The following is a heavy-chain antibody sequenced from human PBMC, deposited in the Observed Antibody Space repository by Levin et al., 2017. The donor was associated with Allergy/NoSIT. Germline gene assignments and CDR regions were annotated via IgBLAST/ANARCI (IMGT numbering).Heavy chain of an antibody. CDR2: IIPIFGTA. CDR3: ARTLSSGWSGNDY. Sequence: ASVKVSCKASGGTFSSYAISWVRQAPGQGLEWMGGIIPIFGTANYAQKFQGRVTITADESTSTAYMELSSLRSEDTAVYYWARTLSSGWSGNDYWGQGTLVTVSS. D-gene: IGHD6-19*01. J-gene: IGHJ4*02. V-gene: IGHV1-69*13. CDR1: GGTFSSYA.